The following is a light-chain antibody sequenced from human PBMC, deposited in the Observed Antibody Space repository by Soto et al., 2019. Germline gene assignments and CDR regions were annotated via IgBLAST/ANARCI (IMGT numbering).Light chain of an antibody. J-gene: IGLJ3*02. CDR2: EVS. CDR1: SSDVGAYNY. CDR3: TSYAGSNIWV. Sequence: QSALTQPPSASGSPGQSLTISCTGTSSDVGAYNYVSWYQQYPGKAPKLMIYEVSKRPSGVPDRFSGSKSGKTASLTVSGLQPEDEADYYCTSYAGSNIWVFGGGTKLTVL. V-gene: IGLV2-8*01.